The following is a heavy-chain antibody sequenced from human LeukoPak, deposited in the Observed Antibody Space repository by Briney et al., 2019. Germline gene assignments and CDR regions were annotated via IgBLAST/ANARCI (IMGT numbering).Heavy chain of an antibody. V-gene: IGHV3-33*01. Sequence: GGSLRLSCAASGFVFSNYDMHWVRQAPGKGLEWVAIIWLDGSATYYGDSVKGRFTVSRDNSNNTLYLQVNSLRVEDTAVYYCARDLNREDFDYWGQGTLVAVSS. J-gene: IGHJ4*02. D-gene: IGHD1-14*01. CDR3: ARDLNREDFDY. CDR1: GFVFSNYD. CDR2: IWLDGSAT.